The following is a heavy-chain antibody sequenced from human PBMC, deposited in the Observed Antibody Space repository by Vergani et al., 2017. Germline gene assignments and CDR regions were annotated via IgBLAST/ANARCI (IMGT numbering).Heavy chain of an antibody. CDR1: GFTFSYYG. CDR2: ISYDGTQK. V-gene: IGHV3-30*03. CDR3: ATKSCGTPGCQIGYFRE. Sequence: QVHLVESGGGVVQPGRSLRLSCVVSGFTFSYYGMHWVRQAPGKGLEWVAVISYDGTQKYYADSVKGRFNISRDNSKSTLYLQMNSLRTEDTAVYYCATKSCGTPGCQIGYFREWGQGTLVTVSS. J-gene: IGHJ1*01. D-gene: IGHD1-1*01.